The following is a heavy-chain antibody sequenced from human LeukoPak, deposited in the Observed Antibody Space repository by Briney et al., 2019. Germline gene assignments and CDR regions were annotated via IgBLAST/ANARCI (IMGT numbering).Heavy chain of an antibody. CDR2: ISFDGSNK. V-gene: IGHV3-30*18. CDR3: AKDKRYFDWFIDY. J-gene: IGHJ4*02. Sequence: GGSLTLSCAASGVTFSDYGMHWVRQAPGKGLEWVAVISFDGSNKYYADSVKGRFTISRDNSKNTLYLQMNSLRAEDTAVYFCAKDKRYFDWFIDYWGQGTLVTVSS. D-gene: IGHD3-9*01. CDR1: GVTFSDYG.